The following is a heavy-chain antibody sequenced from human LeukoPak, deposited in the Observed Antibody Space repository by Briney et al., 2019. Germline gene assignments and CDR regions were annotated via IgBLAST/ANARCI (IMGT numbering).Heavy chain of an antibody. J-gene: IGHJ4*02. CDR2: ISGSGGST. Sequence: GGSLRLSCAASGFTFSSYAMSWVRQAPGKGLEWVSAISGSGGSTYYADSVKGRFTISRDNSKHTLYLQMNSLRAEDTAVYYCAKGPGCSSTSCYTGPPDYWGQGTLVTVSS. D-gene: IGHD2-2*02. CDR3: AKGPGCSSTSCYTGPPDY. V-gene: IGHV3-23*01. CDR1: GFTFSSYA.